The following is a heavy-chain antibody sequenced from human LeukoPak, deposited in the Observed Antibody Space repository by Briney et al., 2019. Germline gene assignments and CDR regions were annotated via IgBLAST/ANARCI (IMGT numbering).Heavy chain of an antibody. CDR2: VYSGGST. CDR3: ARDSSSWYRFGY. V-gene: IGHV3-66*02. CDR1: GFTVSSNY. D-gene: IGHD6-13*01. J-gene: IGHJ4*02. Sequence: GGSLILSCAAPGFTVSSNYMSSVRQAPGKGLEWVSVVYSGGSTYYADSVKGRLTISRDNSKNTLYLQMNSLSAEDTAVYYCARDSSSWYRFGYWGQGTLVTVSS.